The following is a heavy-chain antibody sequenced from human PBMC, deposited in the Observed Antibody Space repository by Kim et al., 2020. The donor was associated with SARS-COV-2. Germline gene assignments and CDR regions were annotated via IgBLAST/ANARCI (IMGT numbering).Heavy chain of an antibody. CDR2: ISSSGDII. V-gene: IGHV3-48*03. CDR1: AFIFSNYE. CDR3: ARAEMGRFSYGPYYYQH. D-gene: IGHD5-18*01. J-gene: IGHJ4*02. Sequence: GGSLRLSCVASAFIFSNYEMNWVRQAPGKGLEWVSHISSSGDIIYYADSAKGRFTISRDNAKNSLYLQMSSLRADDTGVYYCARAEMGRFSYGPYYYQHWGQGSLVTVSS.